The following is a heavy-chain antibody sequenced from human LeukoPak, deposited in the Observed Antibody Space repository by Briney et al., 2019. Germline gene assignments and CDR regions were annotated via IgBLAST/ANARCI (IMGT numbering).Heavy chain of an antibody. Sequence: PGGSLRLSCAASGFTFSSYWMSWVRQAPGKGLEWVANIKQDGSEKYYVDSVKGRFTISRDNAKNSLYLQMNSLRAEDTAVYYCASNAALRFLEWLPTSSYFDYWGQGTLVTVSS. CDR1: GFTFSSYW. V-gene: IGHV3-7*01. CDR2: IKQDGSEK. CDR3: ASNAALRFLEWLPTSSYFDY. J-gene: IGHJ4*02. D-gene: IGHD3-3*01.